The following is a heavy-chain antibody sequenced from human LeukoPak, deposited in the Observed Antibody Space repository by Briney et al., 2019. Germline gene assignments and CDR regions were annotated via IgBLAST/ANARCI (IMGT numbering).Heavy chain of an antibody. CDR1: GYTFSSYW. CDR2: IKQDGSEK. V-gene: IGHV3-7*01. Sequence: PGGSLRLACAASGYTFSSYWMSWVRQAPGRGLEWVANIKQDGSEKYYVDSVKGRFTISRDNAKNSLYLQMNSLRAEDTAVYYCARGAFRFDYWGQGTLVTVSS. J-gene: IGHJ4*02. CDR3: ARGAFRFDY.